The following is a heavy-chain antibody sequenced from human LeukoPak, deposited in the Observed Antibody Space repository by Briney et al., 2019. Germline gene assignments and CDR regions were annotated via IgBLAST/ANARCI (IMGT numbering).Heavy chain of an antibody. J-gene: IGHJ4*02. Sequence: SVKVSCKASGGTFSSYAISWVRQAPGQGLEWMGRIIPIFGTANYAQKFQGRVTITTDESTSTAYMELSSLRSEDTAVYYCAGDDLWSDYGYYFDYWGQGTLVTVSS. CDR2: IIPIFGTA. D-gene: IGHD3-3*01. CDR1: GGTFSSYA. CDR3: AGDDLWSDYGYYFDY. V-gene: IGHV1-69*05.